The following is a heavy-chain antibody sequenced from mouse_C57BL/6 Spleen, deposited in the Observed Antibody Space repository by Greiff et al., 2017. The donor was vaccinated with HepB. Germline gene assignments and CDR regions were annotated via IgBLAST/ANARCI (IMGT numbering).Heavy chain of an antibody. Sequence: QVQLQQSGPELVKPGASVKISCKASGYAFSSSWMNWVKQRPGKGLEWIGRIYPGDGDTNYNGKFKGKATRTADNSSSTAYMRLSRLTSEDSAVYCCARYSGSHYAMDYWGQGTSVTVSS. CDR3: ARYSGSHYAMDY. V-gene: IGHV1-82*01. D-gene: IGHD2-12*01. J-gene: IGHJ4*01. CDR2: IYPGDGDT. CDR1: GYAFSSSW.